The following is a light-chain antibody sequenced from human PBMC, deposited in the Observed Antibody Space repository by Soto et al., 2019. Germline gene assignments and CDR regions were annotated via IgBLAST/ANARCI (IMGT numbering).Light chain of an antibody. CDR1: SSNIGGNS. CDR2: DDN. V-gene: IGLV1-51*01. Sequence: QSVMTQPPSVSAAPGQKVTISCSGSSSNIGGNSVSWYQQLPGTAPKLLIYDDNKRPSGIPDRFSGSKSGTSATLGITGFQTGDEADYYCAAWGDSLNGRVFGGGTKLTVL. CDR3: AAWGDSLNGRV. J-gene: IGLJ3*02.